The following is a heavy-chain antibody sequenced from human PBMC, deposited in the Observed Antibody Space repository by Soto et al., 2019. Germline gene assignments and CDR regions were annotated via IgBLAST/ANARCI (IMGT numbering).Heavy chain of an antibody. D-gene: IGHD2-2*01. CDR2: IYYSGNT. V-gene: IGHV4-59*01. CDR3: ARIGVVPAAMGYYYYYMDV. CDR1: GGSISSYY. J-gene: IGHJ6*03. Sequence: QVQLQESGPGLVKPSETLSLTCTVSGGSISSYYWSWIRQPPGKGLEWIGYIYYSGNTNYNPSLKSRVTITVDTSKNHVSLELSSVTAADTAVYYCARIGVVPAAMGYYYYYMDVWGKGTTVTVSS.